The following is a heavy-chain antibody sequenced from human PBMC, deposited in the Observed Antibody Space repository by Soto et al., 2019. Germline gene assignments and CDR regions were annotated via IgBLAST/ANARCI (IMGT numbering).Heavy chain of an antibody. Sequence: SETLSLTCTVSGGSISSYYWSWIRQPPGKGLEWIGYIYYSGSTNYNPSLKSRVTISVDTSKNQFSLKLSSVTAADTAVYYCARQAMTTVSGYYYYMDVWGKGTTVTVSS. CDR2: IYYSGST. CDR1: GGSISSYY. D-gene: IGHD4-17*01. CDR3: ARQAMTTVSGYYYYMDV. J-gene: IGHJ6*03. V-gene: IGHV4-59*08.